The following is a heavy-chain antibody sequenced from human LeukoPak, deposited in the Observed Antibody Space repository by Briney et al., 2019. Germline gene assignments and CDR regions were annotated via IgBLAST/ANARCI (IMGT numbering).Heavy chain of an antibody. D-gene: IGHD3-10*01. CDR1: GFTFSSYA. J-gene: IGHJ3*02. V-gene: IGHV3-30-3*01. CDR3: ARDEITMVRGHNDAFDI. CDR2: ISYDGSNK. Sequence: GGSLRLSCAASGFTFSSYAMHWVRQAPGKGLEWVAVISYDGSNKYYADSVKGRFTISRDNSKNTLYLQMNSLRAEDTAVYYCARDEITMVRGHNDAFDIWGQGTMVTVSS.